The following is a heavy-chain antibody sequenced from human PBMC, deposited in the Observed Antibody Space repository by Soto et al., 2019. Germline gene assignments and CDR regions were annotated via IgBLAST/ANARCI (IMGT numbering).Heavy chain of an antibody. Sequence: EVQLVESGGGLVQPGGSLRLSCAASGFTFSSYWINWVRQTPGKGLEWVANIKVDGSEKYYVDSLKGRFTISRDNAKNSLYLHMNSLRAEDTAVYYCVRGTMAPGLDHWGQGTLVTVSS. J-gene: IGHJ4*02. CDR2: IKVDGSEK. V-gene: IGHV3-7*01. CDR3: VRGTMAPGLDH. CDR1: GFTFSSYW. D-gene: IGHD3-3*01.